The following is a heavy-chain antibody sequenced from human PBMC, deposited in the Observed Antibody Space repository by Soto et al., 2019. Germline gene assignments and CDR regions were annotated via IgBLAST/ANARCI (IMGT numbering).Heavy chain of an antibody. J-gene: IGHJ4*02. V-gene: IGHV4-59*01. Sequence: PSETLSLTCTVSGGSISSYYWSWIRQPPGKGLEWIGYIYYSGSTNYNPSLKSRVTISVDTSKNQFSPKLSSVTAADTAVYYCARALTAAAGIPFDYWGQGTLVTVSS. D-gene: IGHD6-13*01. CDR3: ARALTAAAGIPFDY. CDR1: GGSISSYY. CDR2: IYYSGST.